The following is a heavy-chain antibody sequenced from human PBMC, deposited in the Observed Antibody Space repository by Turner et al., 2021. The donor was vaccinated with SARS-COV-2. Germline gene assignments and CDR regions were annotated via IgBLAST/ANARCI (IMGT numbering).Heavy chain of an antibody. CDR3: AKAPPRPEQYHYYYYGMDV. J-gene: IGHJ6*02. Sequence: EVQLLESGGGWVQPGGSLRRSCAASGFTFPSYARSWVRQASGKGREWVSAISGSGGSTYYTDSVKGRFTITRDNSKNTLYLQMNSLRAEDTAVYYCAKAPPRPEQYHYYYYGMDVWGQGTTVTVSS. D-gene: IGHD6-19*01. CDR2: ISGSGGST. V-gene: IGHV3-23*01. CDR1: GFTFPSYA.